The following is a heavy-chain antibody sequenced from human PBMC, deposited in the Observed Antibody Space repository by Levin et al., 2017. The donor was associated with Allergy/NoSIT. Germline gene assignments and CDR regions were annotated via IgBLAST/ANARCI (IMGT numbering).Heavy chain of an antibody. Sequence: PGESLKISCAASGFTFSSYSMNWVRQAPGKGLEWVSYISSSSSTIYYADSVKGRFTISRDNAKNSLYLQMNSLRDEDTAVYYCARDPRYCSGGSCYRWYFDYWGQGTLVTVSS. J-gene: IGHJ4*02. CDR1: GFTFSSYS. V-gene: IGHV3-48*02. D-gene: IGHD2-15*01. CDR3: ARDPRYCSGGSCYRWYFDY. CDR2: ISSSSSTI.